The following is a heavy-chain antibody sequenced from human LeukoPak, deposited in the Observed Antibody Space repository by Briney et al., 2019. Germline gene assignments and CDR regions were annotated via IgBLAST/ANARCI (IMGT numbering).Heavy chain of an antibody. Sequence: SETLSLTCTVSGGSISSGGYYWSWIRQHPGKGLEWIGYIYYSGSTYYNPSLKSRVTISVDTSKNQFSLKLSSVTAADTAVYYCARSAWVGYYYGMDVWGQGTTVTVSS. D-gene: IGHD1-26*01. CDR2: IYYSGST. J-gene: IGHJ6*02. V-gene: IGHV4-31*03. CDR3: ARSAWVGYYYGMDV. CDR1: GGSISSGGYY.